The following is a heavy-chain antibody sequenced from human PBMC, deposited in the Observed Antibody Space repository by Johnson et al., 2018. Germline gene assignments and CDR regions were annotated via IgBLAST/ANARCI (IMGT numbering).Heavy chain of an antibody. D-gene: IGHD3-22*01. CDR1: GFTFSSYG. V-gene: IGHV3-30*18. CDR2: ISFDGNIK. CDR3: AKADSCCYYYGMDV. J-gene: IGHJ6*02. Sequence: VQLVESGGGVVQPGRSLRLSCAASGFTFSSYGMHWVRQAPGKGLEWVAVISFDGNIKYYADSVKGRFTISRDNSNNTVTLYLQMNSLGAEDTAVYYCAKADSCCYYYGMDVWGQGTTVTVSS.